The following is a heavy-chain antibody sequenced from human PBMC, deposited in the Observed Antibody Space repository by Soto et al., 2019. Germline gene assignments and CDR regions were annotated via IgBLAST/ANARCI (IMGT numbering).Heavy chain of an antibody. CDR3: AKDMSPGEYGGYGSGGNWFDP. CDR1: GFTFDDYA. D-gene: IGHD5-12*01. Sequence: GGSLRLSCAASGFTFDDYAMHWVRQAPGKGLEWVSGISWNSGSIGYADSVKGRFTISRDNAKNSLYLQMNSLRAEDTALYYCAKDMSPGEYGGYGSGGNWFDPWGQGTLVTVSS. J-gene: IGHJ5*02. CDR2: ISWNSGSI. V-gene: IGHV3-9*01.